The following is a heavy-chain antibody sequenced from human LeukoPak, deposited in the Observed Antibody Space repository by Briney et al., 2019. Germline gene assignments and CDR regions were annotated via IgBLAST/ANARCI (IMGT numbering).Heavy chain of an antibody. V-gene: IGHV3-48*03. D-gene: IGHD5-12*01. CDR2: IGFGGII. Sequence: GGSLRLSCAASGSASGFSFSSYEMNWVRQAPGKGLEWVAYIGFGGIIYYEDSVKGRFTISRDNARNSLSLQMNSLRVEDTAVYYCAGHTLTATYWGQGTQVTVSS. CDR3: AGHTLTATY. CDR1: ASGFSFSSYE. J-gene: IGHJ4*02.